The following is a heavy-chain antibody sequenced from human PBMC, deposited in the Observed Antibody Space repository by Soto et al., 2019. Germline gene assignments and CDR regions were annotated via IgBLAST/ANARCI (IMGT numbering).Heavy chain of an antibody. CDR2: INPDNGNT. Sequence: QVQLVQSGAEVKKPGASVKISCMASGYTFTRYTMNWVRQAPGQRLEGMGWINPDNGNTKSSQKFQDRVIITRDKSASTAYMDLSSLRSEDTAVYYCARGIATGQLDPWGQGTLVTVSS. J-gene: IGHJ5*02. D-gene: IGHD2-15*01. V-gene: IGHV1-3*01. CDR1: GYTFTRYT. CDR3: ARGIATGQLDP.